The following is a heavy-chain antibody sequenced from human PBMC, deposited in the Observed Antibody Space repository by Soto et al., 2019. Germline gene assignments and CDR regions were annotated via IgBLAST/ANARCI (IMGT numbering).Heavy chain of an antibody. J-gene: IGHJ5*02. Sequence: QVQLVQSGAEVKKPGSSVKVSCKASGGTFSSYAISWVRQAPGQGLEWMGGIIPIFGTANYAQKFQGRVTITADESTSTAYMELSSLRSEDTAVYYCARGGIVVVPAAIGIRWFDPWGQGTLVTVSS. V-gene: IGHV1-69*01. CDR2: IIPIFGTA. CDR1: GGTFSSYA. D-gene: IGHD2-2*02. CDR3: ARGGIVVVPAAIGIRWFDP.